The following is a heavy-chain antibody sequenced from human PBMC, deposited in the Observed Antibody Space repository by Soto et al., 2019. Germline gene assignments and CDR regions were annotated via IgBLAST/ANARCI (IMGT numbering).Heavy chain of an antibody. J-gene: IGHJ4*02. V-gene: IGHV3-23*01. D-gene: IGHD7-27*01. CDR2: IGVSGATT. Sequence: GGSLRLSCAASGFTFRSYPMSWVRQAPGKGLEWVSSIGVSGATTYYADSVKGRFTISRDNSQNTLYLQMNSLRAEDTAVYYCAKDWGTFDYWGQGALVTVSS. CDR3: AKDWGTFDY. CDR1: GFTFRSYP.